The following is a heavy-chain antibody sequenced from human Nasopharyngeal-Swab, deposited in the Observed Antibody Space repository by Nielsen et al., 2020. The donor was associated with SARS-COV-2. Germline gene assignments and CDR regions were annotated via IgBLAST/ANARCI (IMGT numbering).Heavy chain of an antibody. V-gene: IGHV4-34*01. J-gene: IGHJ4*02. D-gene: IGHD3-10*01. CDR1: GGSSNNYY. Sequence: SETLSLTCAVYGGSSNNYYWNWIRLAPGKGLEWIGEITHSGSTNYNPSLKSRVTMSVDPSKTQFSLKLSSVTAADTAVYYCARVLVSLTGDLDSWGQGTPVTVSS. CDR3: ARVLVSLTGDLDS. CDR2: ITHSGST.